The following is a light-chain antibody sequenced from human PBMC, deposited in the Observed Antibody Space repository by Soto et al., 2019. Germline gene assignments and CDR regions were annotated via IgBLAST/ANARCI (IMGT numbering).Light chain of an antibody. J-gene: IGKJ4*01. Sequence: DIVMTQSPDSLAVSLGERATINCKSSQSVLYSSNNKNYLAWYQQKPGQPPKLLIYWASTRESGVPDRFRGSGSGTDFTLTITSLQAEDVAVYYCQQRSNWPPLTFGGGTKVEIK. CDR1: QSVLYSSNNKNY. CDR3: QQRSNWPPLT. V-gene: IGKV4-1*01. CDR2: WAS.